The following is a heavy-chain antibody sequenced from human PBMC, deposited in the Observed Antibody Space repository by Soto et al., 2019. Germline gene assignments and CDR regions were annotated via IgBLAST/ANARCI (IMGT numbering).Heavy chain of an antibody. CDR1: GFTFSSYW. Sequence: EVQLVESGGGLVQPGGSLRLSCAASGFTFSSYWMNWVRQAPGKGLVWVSRINSDGSSTCYADSVKGRFTISRDNAKNPLYLQMNSLGAEATAVYYWERVGVTWYYLDYWGQGTLVTVSS. CDR2: INSDGSST. D-gene: IGHD3-10*01. J-gene: IGHJ4*02. CDR3: ERVGVTWYYLDY. V-gene: IGHV3-74*01.